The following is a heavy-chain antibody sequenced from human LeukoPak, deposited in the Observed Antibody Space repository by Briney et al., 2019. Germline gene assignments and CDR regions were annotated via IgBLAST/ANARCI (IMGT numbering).Heavy chain of an antibody. J-gene: IGHJ4*02. V-gene: IGHV4-59*08. Sequence: SETLSLTCTVSGGSISSYYWSWIRQPPGKGLEWIGYIYYSGSTNCNPSLKSRVTISVDTSKNQFSLKVISVTAADTAVYYCAAGGHDIGYHFDYWGQGTLVTVSS. D-gene: IGHD3-16*01. CDR1: GGSISSYY. CDR2: IYYSGST. CDR3: AAGGHDIGYHFDY.